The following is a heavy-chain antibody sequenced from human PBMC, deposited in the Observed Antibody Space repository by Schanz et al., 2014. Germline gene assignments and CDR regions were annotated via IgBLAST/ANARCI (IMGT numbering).Heavy chain of an antibody. J-gene: IGHJ4*02. CDR2: VSRSTPDI. Sequence: EVQLVESGGGLVQPGGSLRLSCTASGFTFSDYWMNWVRQAPGKGPEWVSYVSRSTPDIYYADSVKGRFTISRDNAKNSLYLEMNSLRAEDTALYYCARDRRNADLDYWGQGTLVTVSS. CDR3: ARDRRNADLDY. CDR1: GFTFSDYW. D-gene: IGHD1-1*01. V-gene: IGHV3-48*01.